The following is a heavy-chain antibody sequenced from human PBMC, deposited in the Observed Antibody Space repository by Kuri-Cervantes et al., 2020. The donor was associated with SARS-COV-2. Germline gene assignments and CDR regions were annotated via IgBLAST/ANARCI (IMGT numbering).Heavy chain of an antibody. Sequence: TLSLTCAVSGGSISSSNWWSWVRQPPGKGLEWIGEIYHSGSTNYNPSLKSRVTISVDKSKNQFSLKLSSVTAADTAVYYCARKVGGGDLYYYGMDVWGQGTTVTVSS. D-gene: IGHD4-17*01. V-gene: IGHV4-4*02. J-gene: IGHJ6*02. CDR2: IYHSGST. CDR3: ARKVGGGDLYYYGMDV. CDR1: GGSISSSNW.